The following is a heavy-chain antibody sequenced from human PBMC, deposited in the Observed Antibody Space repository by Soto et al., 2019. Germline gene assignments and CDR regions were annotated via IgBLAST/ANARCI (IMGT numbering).Heavy chain of an antibody. V-gene: IGHV2-5*02. D-gene: IGHD3-10*01. CDR2: IYWDDDK. Sequence: QITLKESGPPLVNPTQTLTLTCTFSGFSLSTSGVGVGWIRQPPGKALEWLALIYWDDDKRYSPSLKSRLTITKDTSKNQVVLTMTNMDPVDTATYYCAHRALPGSYYMPPWVLFDYWGQGTLVTVSS. J-gene: IGHJ4*02. CDR3: AHRALPGSYYMPPWVLFDY. CDR1: GFSLSTSGVG.